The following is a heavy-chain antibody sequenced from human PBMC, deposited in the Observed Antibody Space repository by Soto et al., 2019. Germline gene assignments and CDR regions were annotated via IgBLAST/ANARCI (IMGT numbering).Heavy chain of an antibody. CDR3: AKAGSRKRIRGGWYFDY. J-gene: IGHJ4*02. V-gene: IGHV3-30*18. Sequence: GGSLRLSCAASGFTFSSYGMHWVRQAPGKGLEWVAVISYDGSNKYYADSVKGRFTISRDNSKNTLYLQMNSLRAEDTAVYYCAKAGSRKRIRGGWYFDYWGQGTLVTVSS. CDR1: GFTFSSYG. D-gene: IGHD6-19*01. CDR2: ISYDGSNK.